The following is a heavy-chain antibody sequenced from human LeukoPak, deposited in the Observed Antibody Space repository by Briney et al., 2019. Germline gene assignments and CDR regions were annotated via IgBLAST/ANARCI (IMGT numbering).Heavy chain of an antibody. Sequence: GGSLRLSCAASGFSFSNYDMHWVRQAPGKGLEWVAVIWYDGSNKYYADSVKGRFTISRDNSKNTLYLQMNSLRVEDTAVYYCARGVYGPLFDPWGQGTLVTVSS. D-gene: IGHD2-8*01. CDR1: GFSFSNYD. CDR3: ARGVYGPLFDP. CDR2: IWYDGSNK. V-gene: IGHV3-33*01. J-gene: IGHJ5*02.